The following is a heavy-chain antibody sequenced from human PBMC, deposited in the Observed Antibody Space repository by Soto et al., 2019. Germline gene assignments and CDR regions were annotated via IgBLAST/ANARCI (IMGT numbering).Heavy chain of an antibody. CDR1: GFTFSDYY. CDR3: ARDTGRTFDY. J-gene: IGHJ4*02. CDR2: TRNKANSYAT. D-gene: IGHD7-27*01. Sequence: EVQLVESGGGLVQPGGSLRLSCAASGFTFSDYYMDWVRQVPGKGLEWIGRTRNKANSYATEYVASVKGRFSISRDDSKHSMYLQMNSLKTVDTAVYYCARDTGRTFDYWGQGALVTVSS. V-gene: IGHV3-72*01.